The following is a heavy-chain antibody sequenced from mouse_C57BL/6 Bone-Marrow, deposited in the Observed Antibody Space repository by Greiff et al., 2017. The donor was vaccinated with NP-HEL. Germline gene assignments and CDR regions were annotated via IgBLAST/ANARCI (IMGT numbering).Heavy chain of an antibody. CDR3: ARSYYDYDGYYFDY. Sequence: QVQLKQSGAELVRPGTSVKMSCKASGYTFTNYWIGWAKQRPGHGLEWIGDIYPGGGYTNYNEKFKGKATLTADKSSSTAYMQFSSLTSEDSAIYYWARSYYDYDGYYFDYWGQGTTLTVSS. D-gene: IGHD2-4*01. CDR2: IYPGGGYT. V-gene: IGHV1-63*01. CDR1: GYTFTNYW. J-gene: IGHJ2*01.